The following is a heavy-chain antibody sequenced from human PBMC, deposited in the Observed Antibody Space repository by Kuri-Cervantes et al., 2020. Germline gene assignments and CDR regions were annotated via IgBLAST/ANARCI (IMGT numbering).Heavy chain of an antibody. D-gene: IGHD6-19*01. J-gene: IGHJ6*03. CDR2: ITPFNGNT. Sequence: SVKVSCKASGYTFTYRYLHWVRQAPGQALEWMGWITPFNGNTNYAQKFQDRVTITRDTSASTAYMELSSLRSEDTVVYYCARVGSSGWYGHYYYMDVWGKGTTVTVSS. CDR1: GYTFTYRY. CDR3: ARVGSSGWYGHYYYMDV. V-gene: IGHV1-45*02.